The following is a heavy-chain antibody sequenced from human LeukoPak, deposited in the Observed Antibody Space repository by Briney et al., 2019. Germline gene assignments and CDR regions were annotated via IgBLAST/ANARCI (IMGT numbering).Heavy chain of an antibody. J-gene: IGHJ4*02. Sequence: GGSLRLSCAASGFAFNTYTMNWVRQAPGKGLEWVSSICSTSTYIYYADSVKGRFTISRDNAKNSLYLQMNGLTAVDTAVYYCARVGTYDGGHSYGFSDYWGQGTLVTVSS. CDR3: ARVGTYDGGHSYGFSDY. CDR2: ICSTSTYI. CDR1: GFAFNTYT. V-gene: IGHV3-21*01. D-gene: IGHD5-18*01.